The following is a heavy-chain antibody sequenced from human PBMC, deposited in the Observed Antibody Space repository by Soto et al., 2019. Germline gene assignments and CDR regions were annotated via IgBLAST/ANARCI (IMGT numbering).Heavy chain of an antibody. J-gene: IGHJ3*02. CDR3: AKDRVSSGWGTDAFDI. CDR1: GFTFSSYA. D-gene: IGHD6-19*01. V-gene: IGHV3-23*01. CDR2: ISGSGGST. Sequence: EVQLLESGGGLVQPGGSLRLSCAASGFTFSSYAMNWVRQAPGKGLEWVSAISGSGGSTYYADSVKGRFTISRDNSKKTLYLPMNSLRAEHTAVYYCAKDRVSSGWGTDAFDIWGQGTMVTVSS.